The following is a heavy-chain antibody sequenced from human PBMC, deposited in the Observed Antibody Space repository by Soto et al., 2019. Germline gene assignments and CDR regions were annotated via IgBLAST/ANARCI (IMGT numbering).Heavy chain of an antibody. CDR2: TYYRSKWYN. V-gene: IGHV6-1*01. CDR1: GDSVSSNSAA. J-gene: IGHJ6*03. D-gene: IGHD2-15*01. CDR3: ARGSTPGYCSGGSCYSSYYYYYMYV. Sequence: PSQTLSLTCATSGDSVSSNSAAWNWIRQSPSRGLEWLGRTYYRSKWYNDYAVSVKSRITINTDTSKNQFSLQLNSVTPEDTAVYYCARGSTPGYCSGGSCYSSYYYYYMYVWGKGNTVPISS.